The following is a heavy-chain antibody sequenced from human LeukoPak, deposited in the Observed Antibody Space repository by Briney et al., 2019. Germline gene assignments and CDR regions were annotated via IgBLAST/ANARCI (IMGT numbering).Heavy chain of an antibody. CDR1: GYTFTNYH. J-gene: IGHJ4*02. CDR2: INPDTGDK. D-gene: IGHD2-21*02. Sequence: ASVKVSCKASGYTFTNYHINGVRQASGQGLEWMTWINPDTGDKGYARKFQDRVTITTDTSISTAYMELSSLSSEDTAVYLCARTTSMTASGYDYWGQGTLVTVSS. CDR3: ARTTSMTASGYDY. V-gene: IGHV1-8*03.